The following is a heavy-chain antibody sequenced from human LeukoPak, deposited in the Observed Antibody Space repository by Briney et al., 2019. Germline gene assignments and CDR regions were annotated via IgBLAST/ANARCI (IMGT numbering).Heavy chain of an antibody. V-gene: IGHV3-11*01. D-gene: IGHD4-23*01. CDR2: ISSSGSTI. J-gene: IGHJ4*02. CDR3: ARYQGSVTVVTPSPLDY. Sequence: PGGSLRLSCAASGFTFSDYYMSWIRQAPGKGLEGVSYISSSGSTIYYADSVKGRFTISRENAKNSLYLQMNSLRAEDTAVYYCARYQGSVTVVTPSPLDYWGQGTLVTVSS. CDR1: GFTFSDYY.